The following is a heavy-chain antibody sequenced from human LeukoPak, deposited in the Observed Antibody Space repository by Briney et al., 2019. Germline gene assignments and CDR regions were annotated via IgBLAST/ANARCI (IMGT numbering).Heavy chain of an antibody. Sequence: PGGSLRLSCAASGFTFSSYAMHWVRQAPGKGLEWVAVISYDGSNKYYADSVKGRFTISRDNSKNTLYLQMNSLRAEDTAVYYCARPNIVGGLDYWGQGTLVTVSS. V-gene: IGHV3-30*04. CDR3: ARPNIVGGLDY. CDR1: GFTFSSYA. CDR2: ISYDGSNK. J-gene: IGHJ4*02. D-gene: IGHD1-26*01.